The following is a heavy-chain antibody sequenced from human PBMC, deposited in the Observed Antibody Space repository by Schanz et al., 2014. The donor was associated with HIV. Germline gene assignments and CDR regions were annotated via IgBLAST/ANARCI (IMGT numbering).Heavy chain of an antibody. J-gene: IGHJ4*02. CDR1: GFSFDSFG. D-gene: IGHD3-22*01. CDR2: ISHNGNND. Sequence: QVHLVESGGGVVQPGRSLRLSCVASGFSFDSFGMHWVRQAPGKGLEWVAVISHNGNNDYYAESVKGRVTISRDNSKNTLDLQMTTLRTDDTAVYYCAKPEYDSRGNSQSHFDSGGQGTLVTVSS. V-gene: IGHV3-30*18. CDR3: AKPEYDSRGNSQSHFDS.